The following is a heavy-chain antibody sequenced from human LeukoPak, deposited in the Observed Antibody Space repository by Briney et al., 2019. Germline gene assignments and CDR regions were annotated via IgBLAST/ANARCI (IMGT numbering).Heavy chain of an antibody. CDR3: ARDRYGLTPYFDY. Sequence: GGSLRLSCSASGFTFSIYTMYWVRQAPGKGLEYVSTISGSGNGGSTYYADSVKGRFTISRDNSKSTVYLQMSSLRTEDTAVYYCARDRYGLTPYFDYWGQGTLVTVSS. J-gene: IGHJ4*02. CDR1: GFTFSIYT. D-gene: IGHD5-18*01. V-gene: IGHV3-64D*06. CDR2: ISGSGNGGST.